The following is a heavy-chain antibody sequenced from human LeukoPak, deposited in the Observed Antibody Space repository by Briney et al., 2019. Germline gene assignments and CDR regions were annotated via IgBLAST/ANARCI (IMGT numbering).Heavy chain of an antibody. D-gene: IGHD1-26*01. CDR1: GFSFSAYG. Sequence: GGSLRLSCAASGFSFSAYGMHWVRQAPGKGLEWVAIIWYDGSNKYYADSVKGRFTISRDNSKNTLYLQMNSLRAEDTAVYYCARVYSGSYSHLDYWGQGTLVTVSS. J-gene: IGHJ4*02. CDR2: IWYDGSNK. V-gene: IGHV3-33*01. CDR3: ARVYSGSYSHLDY.